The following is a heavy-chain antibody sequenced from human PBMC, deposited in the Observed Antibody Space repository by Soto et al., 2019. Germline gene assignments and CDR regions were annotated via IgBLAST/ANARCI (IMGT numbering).Heavy chain of an antibody. CDR3: AREPNYYDSRMNP. D-gene: IGHD3-22*01. CDR2: ISSSSSYI. CDR1: GFTVSSNY. V-gene: IGHV3-21*01. J-gene: IGHJ5*02. Sequence: PGGSLRLSCAASGFTVSSNYMNWVRQAPGKGLEWVSSISSSSSYIYYADSVKGRFTISRDNAKNSLYLQMNSLRAEDTAVYYCAREPNYYDSRMNPWGQGTLVTVSS.